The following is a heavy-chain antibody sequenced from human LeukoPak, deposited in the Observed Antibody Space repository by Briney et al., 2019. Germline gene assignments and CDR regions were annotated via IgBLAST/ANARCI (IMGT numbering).Heavy chain of an antibody. V-gene: IGHV1-69*05. D-gene: IGHD2-15*01. CDR2: IIPIFGTA. CDR1: GGTFSSYA. J-gene: IGHJ5*02. CDR3: ARDRGIVVVVAANNWFDP. Sequence: SVKVSCKDSGGTFSSYAISWVRQAPGQGLEWMGRIIPIFGTANYARKFQGRVTITTDESTSTAYMELSSLRSEDTAVYYCARDRGIVVVVAANNWFDPWGQGTLVTVSS.